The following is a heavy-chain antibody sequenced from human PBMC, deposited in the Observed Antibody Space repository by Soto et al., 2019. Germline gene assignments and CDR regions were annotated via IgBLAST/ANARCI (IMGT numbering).Heavy chain of an antibody. CDR2: IYFSGST. V-gene: IGHV4-30-4*01. CDR3: ARVPPTRWYYDSSGRNENAFDI. D-gene: IGHD3-22*01. CDR1: GGSISSGDYY. Sequence: QVQLQESGPGLVKPSQTLSLTCTVSGGSISSGDYYWSWIRQPPGKGLEWIGYIYFSGSTYYNPSYKSRVTISVDTSKTQFSLKLSSVTAADTAVYYCARVPPTRWYYDSSGRNENAFDIWGQGTMVTVSS. J-gene: IGHJ3*02.